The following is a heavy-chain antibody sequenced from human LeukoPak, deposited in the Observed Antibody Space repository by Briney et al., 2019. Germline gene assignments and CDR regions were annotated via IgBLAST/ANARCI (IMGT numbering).Heavy chain of an antibody. CDR2: INPSGGST. D-gene: IGHD6-13*01. V-gene: IGHV1-46*01. CDR3: ARRPYSSSWYIPNWYFDP. Sequence: GASVKVSCKASGYTFTSYYMHWVRQAPGQGLEWMGIINPSGGSTSYAQKFQGRVTMTRDMSTSTAYMELSSLRSEDTAVYYCARRPYSSSWYIPNWYFDPWGQGTLVTVSS. CDR1: GYTFTSYY. J-gene: IGHJ5*02.